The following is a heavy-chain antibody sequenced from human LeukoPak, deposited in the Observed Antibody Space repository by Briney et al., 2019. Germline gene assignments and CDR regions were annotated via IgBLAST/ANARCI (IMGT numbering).Heavy chain of an antibody. CDR3: ARESQGGLNYFDY. J-gene: IGHJ4*02. Sequence: GGSLRLSCAASGFTFSSYSMNWVRQAPGKGLEWGSSISSGSGYIYYAESVKGRFTISRDNAKNSLYLQMNRLRAEDTAVYYCARESQGGLNYFDYWGQGTLVTVSS. D-gene: IGHD3-16*01. CDR2: ISSGSGYI. CDR1: GFTFSSYS. V-gene: IGHV3-21*01.